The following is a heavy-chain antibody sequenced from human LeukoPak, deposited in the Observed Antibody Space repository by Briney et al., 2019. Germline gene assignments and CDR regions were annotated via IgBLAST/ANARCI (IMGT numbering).Heavy chain of an antibody. D-gene: IGHD4-17*01. CDR2: ISTNNGNT. CDR3: ARGVTTPFDY. J-gene: IGHJ4*02. CDR1: GYTFTSYG. V-gene: IGHV1-18*01. Sequence: GASVKVSCKTFGYTFTSYGISWVRQAPGQGLEWMGWISTNNGNTNYVQNLRGRVTMTTDTSTSTAYMELRSLKSDDTAVYYCARGVTTPFDYWGQGTLVTVSS.